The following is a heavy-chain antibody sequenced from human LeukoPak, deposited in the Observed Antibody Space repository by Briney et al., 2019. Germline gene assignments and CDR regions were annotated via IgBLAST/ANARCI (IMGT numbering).Heavy chain of an antibody. V-gene: IGHV3-7*01. CDR2: IKQDGSEK. CDR3: ARDRGYCSGGSCYNWFDP. CDR1: GFTFSSYW. J-gene: IGHJ5*02. D-gene: IGHD2-15*01. Sequence: PGGSLRLSCAASGFTFSSYWMSWVRQVPGKGLEWVANIKQDGSEKYYVDSVKGRFTISRDNAKNSLYLQMNSLRAEDTAVYYRARDRGYCSGGSCYNWFDPWGQGTLVTVSS.